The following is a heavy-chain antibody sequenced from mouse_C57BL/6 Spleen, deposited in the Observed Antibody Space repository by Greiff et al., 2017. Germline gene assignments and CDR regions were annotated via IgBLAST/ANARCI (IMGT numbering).Heavy chain of an antibody. V-gene: IGHV1-50*01. CDR1: GYTFTSYW. J-gene: IGHJ1*03. Sequence: QVQLQQPGAELVKPGASVKLSCKASGYTFTSYWMQWVKQRPGQGLEWIGEIDPSDSYTNYNQKFKGKATLSVDTSSSTAYMQLSSLTSEYSAVYYFAIGGDYWYFDVWGTGTTVTVSS. CDR2: IDPSDSYT. CDR3: AIGGDYWYFDV.